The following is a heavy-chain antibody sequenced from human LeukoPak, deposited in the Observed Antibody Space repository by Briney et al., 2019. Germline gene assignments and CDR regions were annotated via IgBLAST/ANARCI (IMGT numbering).Heavy chain of an antibody. J-gene: IGHJ4*02. CDR3: AVPPTFSGSYFDY. V-gene: IGHV1-69*13. CDR2: IIPILGTA. CDR1: GGTFSIYA. Sequence: SVKVSCKASGGTFSIYAISWVRQAPGQGLEWMGGIIPILGTANYAQKFQGRVTITADESTSTAYMELSSLRSEDTAVYYCAVPPTFSGSYFDYWGQGTLVTVSS. D-gene: IGHD1-26*01.